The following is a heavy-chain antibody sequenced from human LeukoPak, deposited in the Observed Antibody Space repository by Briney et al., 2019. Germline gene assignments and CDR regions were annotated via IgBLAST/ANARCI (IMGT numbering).Heavy chain of an antibody. CDR2: LNPAIGST. V-gene: IGHV1-46*01. J-gene: IGHJ4*02. D-gene: IGHD6-19*01. Sequence: ASVTVSCKASGYTFTTYYMHWVRQAPGQGLEWMGILNPAIGSTYYAQKFQGRVTMTRDMSTTTVYMELYSLRSEDTALYYCARDSGSGSKKNYFDHWGQGTLVAVSS. CDR1: GYTFTTYY. CDR3: ARDSGSGSKKNYFDH.